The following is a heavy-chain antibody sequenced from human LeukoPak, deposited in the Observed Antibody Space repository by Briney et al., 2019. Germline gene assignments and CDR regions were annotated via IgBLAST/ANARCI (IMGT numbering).Heavy chain of an antibody. J-gene: IGHJ4*02. V-gene: IGHV3-15*01. CDR2: IKSKTDGGTT. Sequence: KPGGSLRLSCAASGFTFSNAWMSWVRQAPGKGLEWVGRIKSKTDGGTTDYAAPVKGRFTISRDDSKNTLYLQMNGLKTEDTAVYYCTTDFMGYSHGYYFDYWGQGTLVTVSS. CDR1: GFTFSNAW. CDR3: TTDFMGYSHGYYFDY. D-gene: IGHD5-18*01.